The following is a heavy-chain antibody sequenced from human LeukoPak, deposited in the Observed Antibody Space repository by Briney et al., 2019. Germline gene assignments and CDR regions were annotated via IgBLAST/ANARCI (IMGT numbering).Heavy chain of an antibody. J-gene: IGHJ4*02. Sequence: PSETLSLTCTVSGVSISSSSCYWGWIRQPPGKGLEWIGSIYYSGSTYYNPSLKSRVTISVDTSKNQFSLRLSSVTAADTAVYYCARWDSSGYLSYWGQGTLVTVSS. CDR3: ARWDSSGYLSY. CDR1: GVSISSSSCY. D-gene: IGHD3-22*01. CDR2: IYYSGST. V-gene: IGHV4-39*07.